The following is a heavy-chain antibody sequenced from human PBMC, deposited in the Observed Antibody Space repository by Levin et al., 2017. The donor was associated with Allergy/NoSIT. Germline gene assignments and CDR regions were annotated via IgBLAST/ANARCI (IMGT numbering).Heavy chain of an antibody. Sequence: GESLKISCKGSGYSFTSYWIGWVRQMPGKGLEWMGIIYPGDSDTRYSPSFQGQVTISADKSISTAYLQWSSLKASDTAMYYCARQSPEYCGGDCYLDYWGQGTLVTVSS. CDR3: ARQSPEYCGGDCYLDY. CDR1: GYSFTSYW. V-gene: IGHV5-51*01. J-gene: IGHJ4*02. D-gene: IGHD2-21*02. CDR2: IYPGDSDT.